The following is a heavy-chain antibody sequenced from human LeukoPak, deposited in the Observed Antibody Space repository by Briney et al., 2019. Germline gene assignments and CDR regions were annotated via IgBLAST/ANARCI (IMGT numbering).Heavy chain of an antibody. CDR3: ARDGRCGGDCYAS. Sequence: KPGGSLRLSCAASGFSFSSYTMNWVRQAPGKGLERVSIISSSSTYIYYADSVKGRFTISRDNAKNALYLQMNSLRVEDTAVYYCARDGRCGGDCYASWGQGTLVTVSS. J-gene: IGHJ4*02. CDR1: GFSFSSYT. CDR2: ISSSSTYI. D-gene: IGHD2-21*02. V-gene: IGHV3-21*01.